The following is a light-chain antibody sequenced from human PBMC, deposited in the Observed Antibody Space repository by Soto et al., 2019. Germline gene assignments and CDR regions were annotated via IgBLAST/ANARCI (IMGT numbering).Light chain of an antibody. V-gene: IGKV3-15*01. Sequence: EIVLTQSPATLYVSPGEGATLSCRASQSVGSLLAWYQQKPGQAPRLLIYRASTRAAGLPDRFSGSGSGSDFTLTISRLEPEDFAVYYCQQYGVSHTFGQGTRLEIK. CDR2: RAS. CDR1: QSVGSL. CDR3: QQYGVSHT. J-gene: IGKJ5*01.